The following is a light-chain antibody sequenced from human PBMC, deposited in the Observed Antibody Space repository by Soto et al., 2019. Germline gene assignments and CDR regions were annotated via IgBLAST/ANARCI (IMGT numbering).Light chain of an antibody. CDR3: QQFDGSLWT. V-gene: IGKV3-20*01. Sequence: EIVLTQSPATLSFSPWERATLSCRASQSVSGSYLAWYQQKPGQAPRLLIYGASSRATGIPDRFSGSGSGTDFTLTISRLEPEDFAVYCCQQFDGSLWTFGPGTKVDIK. CDR2: GAS. CDR1: QSVSGSY. J-gene: IGKJ1*01.